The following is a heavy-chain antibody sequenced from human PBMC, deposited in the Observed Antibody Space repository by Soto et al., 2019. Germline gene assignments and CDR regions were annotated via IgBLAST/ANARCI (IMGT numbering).Heavy chain of an antibody. CDR1: GGTFSSYI. CDR2: IIPTFGTA. Sequence: QVQLVQCGAEVKKPGSSVKVSCKASGGTFSSYIISWVRQAPGKGLEWMGGIIPTFGTADYAQKFQGRVTITADESTSTGYMELSSLTSEDTALYYFARPSCGAACYFYGMDVWGQGTAVTVSS. CDR3: ARPSCGAACYFYGMDV. J-gene: IGHJ6*02. V-gene: IGHV1-69*12. D-gene: IGHD2-21*01.